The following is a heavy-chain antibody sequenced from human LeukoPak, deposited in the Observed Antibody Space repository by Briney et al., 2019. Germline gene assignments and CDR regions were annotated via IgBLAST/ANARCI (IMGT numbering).Heavy chain of an antibody. J-gene: IGHJ3*01. Sequence: GGSLRLSCVASGFSFSTYGMHWVRQAPGKGLEWVAVISSDGNHYFYVDSVKGRFTISRDNSKNTLYLQMDSLRAEDTAFYYCAKEYRDFSGYDYWGQGTMVAVSS. CDR3: AKEYRDFSGYDY. V-gene: IGHV3-30*18. D-gene: IGHD5-12*01. CDR2: ISSDGNHY. CDR1: GFSFSTYG.